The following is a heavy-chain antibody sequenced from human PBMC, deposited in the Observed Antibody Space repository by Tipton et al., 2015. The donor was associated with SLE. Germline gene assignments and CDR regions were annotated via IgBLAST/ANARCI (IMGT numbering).Heavy chain of an antibody. J-gene: IGHJ4*02. CDR1: GFPFSRYA. CDR3: AKGMGDSYFDY. V-gene: IGHV3-23*03. CDR2: IYSGGSRT. D-gene: IGHD1-26*01. Sequence: SLRLSCAASGFPFSRYAMSWVRPAPGKGLEWVSVIYSGGSRTYYADSVKGRFTISRDNSTNPLYLQMNSLRAEDTAVYYCAKGMGDSYFDYWGQGTLVTVSS.